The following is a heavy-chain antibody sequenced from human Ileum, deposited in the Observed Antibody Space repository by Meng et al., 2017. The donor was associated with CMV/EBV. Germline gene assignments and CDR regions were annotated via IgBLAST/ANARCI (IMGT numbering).Heavy chain of an antibody. Sequence: SETLSLTCSVSGASLTPDYWSWIRQSPGKGLEWIGYIYFTGSTKYNPSLKSRVTISVDTSKNEFSLNLRSVTAAATADYYCARAPDPFGGMIPYPYGMDVWGQGTTVTVSS. CDR2: IYFTGST. CDR3: ARAPDPFGGMIPYPYGMDV. CDR1: GASLTPDY. V-gene: IGHV4-59*13. D-gene: IGHD3-3*01. J-gene: IGHJ6*02.